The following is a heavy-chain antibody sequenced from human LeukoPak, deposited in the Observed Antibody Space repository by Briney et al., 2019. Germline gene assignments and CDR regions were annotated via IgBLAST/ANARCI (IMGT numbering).Heavy chain of an antibody. CDR3: ARAGIWAFDY. V-gene: IGHV4-34*01. J-gene: IGHJ4*02. CDR1: GGSFSGYY. CDR2: INHSGST. D-gene: IGHD6-19*01. Sequence: SETLSLTCAVYGGSFSGYYWSWIRQPPGKGLEWIGEINHSGSTNYIPSLKSRFTISVDTSKNQFSLKLSSVTAADTAVYYCARAGIWAFDYWGQGTLVTVSS.